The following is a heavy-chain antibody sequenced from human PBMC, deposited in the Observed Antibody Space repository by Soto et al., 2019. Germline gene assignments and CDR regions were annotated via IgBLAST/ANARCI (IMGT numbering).Heavy chain of an antibody. J-gene: IGHJ6*02. CDR2: ISYNGSNK. V-gene: IGHV3-30-3*01. CDR3: ARDGYDFWFIHGMDV. Sequence: ARSLTLSCAPSGFTFSSYAMHWVSQAPGKGLEWVAIISYNGSNKYYAETVKGRFTISRDNSKNTVYLQMNSLRAEDTAVYYCARDGYDFWFIHGMDVWGQGTTVTVSS. D-gene: IGHD3-3*01. CDR1: GFTFSSYA.